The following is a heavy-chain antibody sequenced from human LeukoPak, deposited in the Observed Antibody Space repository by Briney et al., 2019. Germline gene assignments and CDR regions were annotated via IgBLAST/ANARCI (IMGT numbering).Heavy chain of an antibody. V-gene: IGHV4-34*01. CDR1: GGSFSGYY. D-gene: IGHD3-10*01. CDR2: INHSGST. J-gene: IGHJ4*02. CDR3: ARIHGSGSYEVDY. Sequence: PSETLSLTCAVYGGSFSGYYWSWIRQPPGKGLEWIGEINHSGSTNYNPSLKSRVTISVDTSENQFSLKLSSVTAADTAVYYCARIHGSGSYEVDYWGQGTLVTVSS.